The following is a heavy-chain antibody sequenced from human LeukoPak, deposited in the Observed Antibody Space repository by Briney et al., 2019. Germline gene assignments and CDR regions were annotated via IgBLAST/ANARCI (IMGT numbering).Heavy chain of an antibody. V-gene: IGHV3-21*01. Sequence: PGGFLRLSCAASGFTFSSYSMNWVRQAPGKGLEWVSSISSSSSYIYYADSVKGRFTISRDNAKNSLYLQMNSLRAEDTAVYYCARDLRRYFDYWGQGTLVTVSS. CDR2: ISSSSSYI. CDR3: ARDLRRYFDY. J-gene: IGHJ4*02. CDR1: GFTFSSYS.